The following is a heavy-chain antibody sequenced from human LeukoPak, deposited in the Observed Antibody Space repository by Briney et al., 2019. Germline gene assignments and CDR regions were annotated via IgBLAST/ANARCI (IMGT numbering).Heavy chain of an antibody. CDR1: GFTFSSYS. CDR3: AKSGYGYPTVTFDH. D-gene: IGHD5-12*01. J-gene: IGHJ4*02. Sequence: GGSLRLSCAASGFTFSSYSMNWVRQAPGKGLEWVSAISGSGGSTYYADSVKGRFTISRDNSKNTLYLQMNSLRAEDTAVYYCAKSGYGYPTVTFDHWGQGTLVTVSS. CDR2: ISGSGGST. V-gene: IGHV3-23*01.